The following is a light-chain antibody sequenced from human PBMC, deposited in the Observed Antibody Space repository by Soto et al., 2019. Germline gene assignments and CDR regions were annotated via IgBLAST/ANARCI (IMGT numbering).Light chain of an antibody. V-gene: IGKV1-39*01. CDR1: QSISSY. CDR2: AAS. CDR3: QQSYNKPYT. Sequence: DIQMTQSPSSLSASVGDRVTITCRASQSISSYLNWYQQKPGKAPKILIYAASSLQSGVTSRFSGSGSGTDFTLTISSLQSEDFASYYCQQSYNKPYTFGQGTKLEIK. J-gene: IGKJ2*01.